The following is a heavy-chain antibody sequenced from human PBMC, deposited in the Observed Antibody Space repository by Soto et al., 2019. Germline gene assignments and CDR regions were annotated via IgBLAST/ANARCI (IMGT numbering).Heavy chain of an antibody. D-gene: IGHD3-22*01. CDR3: ASSDYYDSSGSPVDI. CDR2: IIPIFGTA. V-gene: IGHV1-69*12. J-gene: IGHJ3*02. Sequence: QVQLVQSGAEVKKPGSSVKVSCKASGGTFSSYAISWVRQAPGQGLEWMGGIIPIFGTANYAQKFQGRVTIXXDXSXXTAYIELSSLRSEDTAVYYCASSDYYDSSGSPVDIWGQGTMVTVSS. CDR1: GGTFSSYA.